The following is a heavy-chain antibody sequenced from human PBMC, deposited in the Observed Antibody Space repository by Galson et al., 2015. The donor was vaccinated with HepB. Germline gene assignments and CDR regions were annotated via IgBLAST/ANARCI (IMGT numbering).Heavy chain of an antibody. CDR1: GFTFDDYG. D-gene: IGHD3-22*01. CDR2: INWNGGST. V-gene: IGHV3-20*04. J-gene: IGHJ4*02. Sequence: SLRLSCAASGFTFDDYGMSWVRQAPGKGLEWVSGINWNGGSTGYADSVKGRFTISRDNAKNSLYLQMNSLRAEDTALYYCARVRYYDSSGYPDYWGQGTLVTVSS. CDR3: ARVRYYDSSGYPDY.